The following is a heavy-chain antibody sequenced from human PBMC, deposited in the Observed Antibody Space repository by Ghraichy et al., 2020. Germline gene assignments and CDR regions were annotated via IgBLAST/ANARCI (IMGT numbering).Heavy chain of an antibody. D-gene: IGHD3-3*01. CDR3: ARDRALRFLEWSHDAFDI. Sequence: ASVKVSCKASGYTFTSYGISWVRQAPGQGLEWMGWISAYNGNTNYAQKLQGRVTMTTDTSTSTAYMELRSLRSDDTAVYYCARDRALRFLEWSHDAFDIWGQGTMVTVSS. J-gene: IGHJ3*02. CDR1: GYTFTSYG. V-gene: IGHV1-18*01. CDR2: ISAYNGNT.